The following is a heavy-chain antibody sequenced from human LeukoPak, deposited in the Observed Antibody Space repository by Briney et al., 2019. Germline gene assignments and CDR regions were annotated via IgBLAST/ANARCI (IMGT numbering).Heavy chain of an antibody. V-gene: IGHV3-7*01. CDR1: GFTFSTYW. J-gene: IGHJ4*02. CDR2: IKQDGSDK. Sequence: PGGSLRLSCAASGFTFSTYWMSWVRQAPEKGLEWVANIKQDGSDKYYVDSVKGRFTISRDNAKNSLYLQMNSLRAEDTAVYYCARDYYDSSGYTLRANWGQGTQVTVSS. D-gene: IGHD3-22*01. CDR3: ARDYYDSSGYTLRAN.